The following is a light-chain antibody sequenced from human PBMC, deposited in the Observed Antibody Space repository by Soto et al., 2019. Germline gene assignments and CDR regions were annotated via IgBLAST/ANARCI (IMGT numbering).Light chain of an antibody. Sequence: QSVLTQPPSVSGSPGQSVTISCSVVTSDVGDYEHVSWYQLAPGTAPKLLISDVINRPSGVPDRFSGSRSGNTPSLTISGLQAEDEADYYCGLSTSSATWVFGGGTQLTVL. J-gene: IGLJ3*02. CDR1: TSDVGDYEH. V-gene: IGLV2-18*01. CDR3: GLSTSSATWV. CDR2: DVI.